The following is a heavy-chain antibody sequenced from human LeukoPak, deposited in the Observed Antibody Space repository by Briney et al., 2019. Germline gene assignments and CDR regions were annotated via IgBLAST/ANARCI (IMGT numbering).Heavy chain of an antibody. CDR3: AKTAPQWLVPNYFDY. J-gene: IGHJ4*02. Sequence: GGSLRLSCAASGFTFSSYAMSWVRQAPGKGLAWVSAISGSGGSTYYADSVKGRFTISRDNSKNTLYLQMNSLRAEDTAVYYCAKTAPQWLVPNYFDYWGQGTLVTVPS. CDR2: ISGSGGST. V-gene: IGHV3-23*01. D-gene: IGHD6-19*01. CDR1: GFTFSSYA.